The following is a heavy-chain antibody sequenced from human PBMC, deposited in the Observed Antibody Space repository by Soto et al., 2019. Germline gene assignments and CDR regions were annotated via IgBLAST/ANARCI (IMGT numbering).Heavy chain of an antibody. CDR2: IIPIFGTA. CDR1: GGTFSSYA. D-gene: IGHD2-2*01. CDR3: ATADIVVVPAAKSAFDI. Sequence: QVQLVQSGAEVKKPGSSVKVSCKASGGTFSSYAISWVRQAPGQGLEWMGGIIPIFGTANYAQKFQGRVTITADESTSTAYMELSSLRSEDTAVYYCATADIVVVPAAKSAFDIWGQGTMVTVSS. V-gene: IGHV1-69*01. J-gene: IGHJ3*02.